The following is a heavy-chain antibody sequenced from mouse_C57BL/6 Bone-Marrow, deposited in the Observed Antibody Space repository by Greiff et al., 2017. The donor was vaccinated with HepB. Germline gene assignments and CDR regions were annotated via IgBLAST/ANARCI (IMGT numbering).Heavy chain of an antibody. D-gene: IGHD1-1*02. J-gene: IGHJ1*03. CDR2: IDPSDSYT. V-gene: IGHV1-59*01. Sequence: QVQLQQPGAELVRPGTSVKLSCKASGYTFTSYWMHWVKQRPGQGLEWIGVIDPSDSYTNYNQKFKGKATLTVDTSSSTAYMQLSSLTSEDSAVYYCARDHYYFDVWGTGTTVTVSS. CDR1: GYTFTSYW. CDR3: ARDHYYFDV.